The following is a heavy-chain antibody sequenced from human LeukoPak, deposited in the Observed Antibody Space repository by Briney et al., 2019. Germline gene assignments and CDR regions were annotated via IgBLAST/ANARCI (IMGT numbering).Heavy chain of an antibody. CDR1: GDSVSSNSAA. Sequence: SQTLSLTCAISGDSVSSNSAAWNWIRQSPSRGLEWLGRTYYRSKWYNDYAVSVKGRITINPDTSKNQFSLQLNSVTPEDTAVYYCARDHRLGASCYDCRNLDAFDIWGQGTMVTVSS. D-gene: IGHD2-2*01. CDR3: ARDHRLGASCYDCRNLDAFDI. V-gene: IGHV6-1*01. CDR2: TYYRSKWYN. J-gene: IGHJ3*02.